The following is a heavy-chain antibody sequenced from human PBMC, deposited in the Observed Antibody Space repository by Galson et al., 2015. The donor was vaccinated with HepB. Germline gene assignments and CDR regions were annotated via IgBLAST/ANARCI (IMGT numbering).Heavy chain of an antibody. CDR2: IYPGDSDT. J-gene: IGHJ4*02. Sequence: QSGAEVKKPGESLKISCKGSGYSFPSYWIGWVRQMPGKGLEWMGIIYPGDSDTRYSPSFQGQVTISADKSISTAYLQWSSLKASDTAMYYCARHWGSRNHGYPFDYWGQGTLVTVSS. V-gene: IGHV5-51*01. CDR1: GYSFPSYW. D-gene: IGHD5-24*01. CDR3: ARHWGSRNHGYPFDY.